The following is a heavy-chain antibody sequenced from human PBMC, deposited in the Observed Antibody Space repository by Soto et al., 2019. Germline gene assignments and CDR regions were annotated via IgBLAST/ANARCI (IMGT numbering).Heavy chain of an antibody. V-gene: IGHV3-33*01. Sequence: QVQLVESGGGVVQPGRSLRLSCAASGFTFSSYGMHWVRQAPGKGLEWVAVMWYDGSNKYYADSVKGRFTISRDNSKNTLYLQMNSLRAEDTAVYYCARDGYSSGSFDYWGQGTLVTVSS. D-gene: IGHD6-19*01. J-gene: IGHJ4*02. CDR1: GFTFSSYG. CDR2: MWYDGSNK. CDR3: ARDGYSSGSFDY.